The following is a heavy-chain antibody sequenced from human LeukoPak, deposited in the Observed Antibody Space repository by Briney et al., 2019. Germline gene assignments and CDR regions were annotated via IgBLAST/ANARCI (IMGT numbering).Heavy chain of an antibody. CDR2: IYHSGST. J-gene: IGHJ6*04. V-gene: IGHV4-38-2*01. CDR1: GYSISSGYY. CDR3: ARLVDV. Sequence: PSETLSLTCAVSGYSISSGYYWGWIRQPPGKGLEWIGSIYHSGSTYYNPSLKTRLTISVDTSKHQFSLKLSSVTAADTAVYYCARLVDVWGKGTTVTVSS.